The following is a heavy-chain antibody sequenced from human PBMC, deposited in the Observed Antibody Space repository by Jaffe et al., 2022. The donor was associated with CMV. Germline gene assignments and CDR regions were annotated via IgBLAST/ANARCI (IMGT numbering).Heavy chain of an antibody. CDR3: ARDAVAVAGSMDV. CDR1: GFTFSSYG. D-gene: IGHD6-19*01. V-gene: IGHV3-33*01. CDR2: IWYDGSNK. Sequence: QVQLVESGGGVVQPGRSLRLSCAASGFTFSSYGMHWVRQAPGKGLEWVAVIWYDGSNKYYADSVKGRFTISRDNSKNTLYLQMNSLRAEDTAVYYCARDAVAVAGSMDVWGQGTTVTVSS. J-gene: IGHJ6*02.